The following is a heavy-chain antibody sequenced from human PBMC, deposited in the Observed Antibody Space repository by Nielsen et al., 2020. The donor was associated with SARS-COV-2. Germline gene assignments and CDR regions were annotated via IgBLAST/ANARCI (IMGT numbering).Heavy chain of an antibody. CDR3: ARDSKLFGTLDP. CDR1: GGSISSGSYS. V-gene: IGHV4-30-2*01. CDR2: IYHSGST. D-gene: IGHD3-3*01. Sequence: SETLSLTCAVSGGSISSGSYSWSWIRQPPGKGLEWIGYIYHSGSTYYNPSLKSRVTISVDRSKNQFSLKLSSVTAADTAVYYCARDSKLFGTLDPWGQGTLVTVSS. J-gene: IGHJ5*02.